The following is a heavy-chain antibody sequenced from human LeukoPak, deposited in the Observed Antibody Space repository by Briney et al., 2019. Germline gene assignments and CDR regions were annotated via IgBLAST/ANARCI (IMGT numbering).Heavy chain of an antibody. J-gene: IGHJ5*02. CDR1: GGSISSYY. CDR2: IYYSGST. Sequence: SETLSLTCTVSGGSISSYYWTWIRQPPGKGLEWIGYIYYSGSTNYNPSLKSRVTISLDTSKKQFSLKLSSVTAADTAVYYCSRGRGVFDPWGQGTLVTVSS. V-gene: IGHV4-59*01. CDR3: SRGRGVFDP. D-gene: IGHD3-3*01.